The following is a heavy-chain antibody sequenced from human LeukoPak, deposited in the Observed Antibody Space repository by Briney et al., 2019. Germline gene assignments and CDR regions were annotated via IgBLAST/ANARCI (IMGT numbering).Heavy chain of an antibody. CDR2: INPNSGGT. CDR3: ARDGGPTGSSQDWFDP. V-gene: IGHV1-2*02. Sequence: SVKVSCKASGYTFTGYYMHWVRQAPGQGLEWMGWINPNSGGTNYAQKFQGRVTMTRDTSISTAYMELSRLRSDDTAVYYCARDGGPTGSSQDWFDPWGQGTLVTVSS. CDR1: GYTFTGYY. J-gene: IGHJ5*02. D-gene: IGHD3-16*01.